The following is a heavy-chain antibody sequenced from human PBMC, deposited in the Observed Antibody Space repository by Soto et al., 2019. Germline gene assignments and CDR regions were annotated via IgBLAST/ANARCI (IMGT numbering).Heavy chain of an antibody. CDR3: ARFRVGAPAFDI. CDR2: IDWDDDK. Sequence: SGPTLVNPTQTLTLTCTFSGFSLSTSGMCVSWIRQPPGKALDWLARIDWDDDKYYSTSLKTRLTISKDTSKNQVVLTMTNMDPVDTATYYCARFRVGAPAFDIWGQGTMVTVSS. CDR1: GFSLSTSGMC. J-gene: IGHJ3*02. V-gene: IGHV2-70*11. D-gene: IGHD1-26*01.